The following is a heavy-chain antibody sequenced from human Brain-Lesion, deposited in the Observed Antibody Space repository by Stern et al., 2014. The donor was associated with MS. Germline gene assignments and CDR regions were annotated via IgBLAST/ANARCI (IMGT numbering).Heavy chain of an antibody. CDR3: ARGERWFDS. V-gene: IGHV3-74*02. CDR2: VNNGGMRT. Sequence: VQLVESGGGFGQPGGSLRLSCAASGFTFSNYWMHWVRQAPGKGLVLVSRVNNGGMRTSYADSVKGRFTMSRDNAKNTLYLQMNSLRVEDTAIYYCARGERWFDSWGQGTLVTVSS. D-gene: IGHD3-10*01. CDR1: GFTFSNYW. J-gene: IGHJ5*01.